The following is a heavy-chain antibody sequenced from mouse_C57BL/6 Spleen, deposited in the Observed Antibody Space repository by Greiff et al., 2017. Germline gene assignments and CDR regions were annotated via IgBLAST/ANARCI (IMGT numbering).Heavy chain of an antibody. V-gene: IGHV1-82*01. Sequence: VKLMESGPELVKPGASVKISCKASGYAFSSSWMNWVKQRPGKGLEWIGRIYPGDGDTNYNGKFKGKATLTADKSSSTAYMQLSSLTSEDSAVYVCARMVVAPYYAMDYWGQGTSVTVSS. CDR3: ARMVVAPYYAMDY. CDR2: IYPGDGDT. J-gene: IGHJ4*01. D-gene: IGHD1-1*01. CDR1: GYAFSSSW.